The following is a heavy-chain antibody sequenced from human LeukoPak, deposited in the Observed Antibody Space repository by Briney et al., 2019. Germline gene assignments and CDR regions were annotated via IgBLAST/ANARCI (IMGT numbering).Heavy chain of an antibody. J-gene: IGHJ6*03. CDR2: IYESEST. CDR3: ARSPPPFYDSSGYHYYYYMDV. V-gene: IGHV4-59*01. Sequence: SETLSLTCTISGGSISNYFWSWIRQPPGRGLEWIGYIYESESTNYNPSLKSRVTISPDTSKKKFSLKLTSVTAADTAVYYCARSPPPFYDSSGYHYYYYMDVWGKGTTVTVSS. CDR1: GGSISNYF. D-gene: IGHD3-22*01.